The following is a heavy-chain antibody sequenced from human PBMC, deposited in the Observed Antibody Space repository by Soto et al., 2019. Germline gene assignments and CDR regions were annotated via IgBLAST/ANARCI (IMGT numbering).Heavy chain of an antibody. Sequence: ASVKVSCKASGYTFTSYYMHWVRQAPGQGLEWMGIINLNGGHIKYAQDFQGRVIMTRDTSTSTVYMELTSLRSEDTAVYYCARDVPGYHDSSGILDYWGQGTLVTVSS. CDR1: GYTFTSYY. CDR2: INLNGGHI. J-gene: IGHJ4*02. CDR3: ARDVPGYHDSSGILDY. V-gene: IGHV1-46*01. D-gene: IGHD3-22*01.